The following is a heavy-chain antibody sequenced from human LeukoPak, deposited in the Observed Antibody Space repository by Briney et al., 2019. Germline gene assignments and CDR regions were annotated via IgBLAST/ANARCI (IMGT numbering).Heavy chain of an antibody. CDR1: GFTFSSYA. CDR3: AKPAKEIAVASRGGKYFVY. Sequence: GGSLRLLCGASGFTFSSYAMRWVRQAPGERLEWVSAIIGCGGSTHYADSVKGRFPLSRQNAKNTGSPQMNSLRAEDTAVYYCAKPAKEIAVASRGGKYFVYWGQGTLVTVSS. J-gene: IGHJ4*02. D-gene: IGHD6-19*01. CDR2: IIGCGGST. V-gene: IGHV3-23*01.